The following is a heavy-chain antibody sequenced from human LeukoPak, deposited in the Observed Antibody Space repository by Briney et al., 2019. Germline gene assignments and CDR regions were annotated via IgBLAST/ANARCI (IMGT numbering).Heavy chain of an antibody. V-gene: IGHV3-7*01. Sequence: GGSLRLSCSASGLSFRSYWMSWGRQAPGMGLEWVANINEDGSASDYGVSVKCRFTISRDNAKNSLYLQMNSLRAEDTAVYFCAAAPNENFFDFWGQGTLVTVSS. CDR2: INEDGSAS. D-gene: IGHD2-15*01. CDR1: GLSFRSYW. CDR3: AAAPNENFFDF. J-gene: IGHJ4*02.